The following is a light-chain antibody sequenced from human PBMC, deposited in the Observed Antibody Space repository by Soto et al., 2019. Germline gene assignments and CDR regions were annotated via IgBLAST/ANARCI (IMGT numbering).Light chain of an antibody. V-gene: IGLV1-44*01. CDR1: SSNIGSNT. CDR3: AAWDDSLNGYV. CDR2: SND. Sequence: QSVLTQPPSASGTPGQRVTIPCAGSSSNIGSNTVNWYQQLPGTAPKLLIYSNDQRPSGVPDRFSGSKSGTSASLAISGLQSDDEADYYCAAWDDSLNGYVFGTGTKVTAL. J-gene: IGLJ1*01.